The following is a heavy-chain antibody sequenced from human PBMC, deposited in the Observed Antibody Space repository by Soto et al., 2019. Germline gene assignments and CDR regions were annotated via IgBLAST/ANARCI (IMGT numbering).Heavy chain of an antibody. CDR3: TTFGWLRFSPPGY. J-gene: IGHJ4*02. V-gene: IGHV3-15*01. Sequence: GGSLRLSCAASGFTFSSYAMHWVRQAPGKGLEWVGRIKSKTDGGTTDYAAPVKGRFTISRDDSKNTLYLQMNSLKTEDTAVYYCTTFGWLRFSPPGYWGQGTLVTVSS. CDR1: GFTFSSYA. D-gene: IGHD5-12*01. CDR2: IKSKTDGGTT.